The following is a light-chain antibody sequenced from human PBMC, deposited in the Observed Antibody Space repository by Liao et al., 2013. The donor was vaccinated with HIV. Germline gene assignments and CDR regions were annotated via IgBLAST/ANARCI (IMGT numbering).Light chain of an antibody. CDR2: QDT. V-gene: IGLV3-1*01. CDR1: KLGDKF. J-gene: IGLJ3*02. Sequence: SYELTQPASVSVSPGQTATITCYGDKLGDKFATWYQQKPGQSPVLVIHQDTKRPSGIPERFSGSNSGNTATLTISGTQAMDEADYYCQAWDSSTGVFGGGTKLTVL. CDR3: QAWDSSTGV.